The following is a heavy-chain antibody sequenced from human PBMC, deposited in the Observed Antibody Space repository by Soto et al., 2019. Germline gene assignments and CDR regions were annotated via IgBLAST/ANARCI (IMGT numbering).Heavy chain of an antibody. CDR2: IIPLFDIT. V-gene: IGHV1-69*01. CDR3: AKWEYYYNSNGNPTQPYFDS. D-gene: IGHD3-22*01. CDR1: GDTFSNYA. Sequence: QVQLVQSGGEVKKPGSSVKVSCKASGDTFSNYAISWVRQAPGQGLEWMGGIIPLFDITNYAQRFQGRVTITADASTSTAYMEMSSLRSEDTAVYYCAKWEYYYNSNGNPTQPYFDSWGQGTLVIVSS. J-gene: IGHJ4*02.